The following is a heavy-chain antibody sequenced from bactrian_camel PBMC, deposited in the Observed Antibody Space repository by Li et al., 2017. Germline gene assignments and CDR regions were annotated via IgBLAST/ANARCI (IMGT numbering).Heavy chain of an antibody. CDR2: IDAGGGTT. Sequence: DVQLVESGGGLVQPGGSLRLSCAASGFTFSNYAMSWVRQTPGKGLEWLSAIDAGGGTTYYADSVKGRFTVSEDYAENTLYLQLNSLKTEDTALYYCATVARVLFGYWGQGTQVTV. J-gene: IGHJ6*01. V-gene: IGHV3S31*01. CDR1: GFTFSNYA. D-gene: IGHD3*01. CDR3: ATVARVLFGY.